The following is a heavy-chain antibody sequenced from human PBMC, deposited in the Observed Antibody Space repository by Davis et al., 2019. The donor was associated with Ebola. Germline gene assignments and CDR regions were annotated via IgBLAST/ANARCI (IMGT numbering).Heavy chain of an antibody. CDR3: ARDLYYDSSGYYGAGGMDV. V-gene: IGHV1-46*01. CDR2: INPSGGST. Sequence: ASVKVSCKASGYTFTSYYMHWVRQAPGQGLEWMGIINPSGGSTSYAQKFQGRITMTRDTSTSTVYMELSSLRSEDTAVYYCARDLYYDSSGYYGAGGMDVWGQGTTVTVSS. CDR1: GYTFTSYY. J-gene: IGHJ6*02. D-gene: IGHD3-22*01.